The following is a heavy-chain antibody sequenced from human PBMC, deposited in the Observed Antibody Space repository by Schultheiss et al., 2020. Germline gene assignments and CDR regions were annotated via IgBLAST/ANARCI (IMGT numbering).Heavy chain of an antibody. Sequence: GGSLRLSCEASGFTLNGYAMSWVRQAPGKSLEWVASISSPGTKKDYADSIKGRFTISRDNSLYLQMNDLGVDDTAVYFCARDPGWRYVGWSVANDVFDVWGQGTRVTVSS. D-gene: IGHD6-19*01. J-gene: IGHJ3*01. CDR1: GFTLNGYA. CDR2: ISSPGTKK. CDR3: ARDPGWRYVGWSVANDVFDV. V-gene: IGHV3-21*01.